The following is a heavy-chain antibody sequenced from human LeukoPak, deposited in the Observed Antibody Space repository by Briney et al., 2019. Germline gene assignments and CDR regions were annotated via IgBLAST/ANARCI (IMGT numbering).Heavy chain of an antibody. CDR2: INPNSGGT. D-gene: IGHD1-26*01. Sequence: ASVKVSCKASGDTFTGYYMHWVRQAPGQGLEWMGWINPNSGGTNYAQKFQGRVTMTRDTSISTAYMELSRLRSDDTAVYYCARVRRRELIDWFDPWGQGTLVTVSS. V-gene: IGHV1-2*02. J-gene: IGHJ5*02. CDR1: GDTFTGYY. CDR3: ARVRRRELIDWFDP.